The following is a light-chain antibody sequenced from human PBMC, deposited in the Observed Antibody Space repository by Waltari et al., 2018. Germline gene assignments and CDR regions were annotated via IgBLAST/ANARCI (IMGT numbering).Light chain of an antibody. J-gene: IGKJ1*01. CDR3: MQGTHWPRT. CDR2: TVS. V-gene: IGKV2-30*02. CDR1: ESLVHSDGTTY. Sequence: VMPQSPVSLSVTLGQSASISCRFKESLVHSDGTTYWNWSHQRPGQSPGRRIYTVSRRDSRGPDRISGSGTGTDFTLKIRGVGAEDVGLYCCMQGTHWPRTRGQGSRVE.